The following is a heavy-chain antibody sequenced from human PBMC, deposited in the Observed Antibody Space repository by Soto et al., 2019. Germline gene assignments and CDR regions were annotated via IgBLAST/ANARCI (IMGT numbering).Heavy chain of an antibody. CDR2: ISSSRGST. J-gene: IGHJ4*02. V-gene: IGHV3-23*01. CDR3: AKGIQWELPFDY. Sequence: LRLSCAASGFTFSTYAMSWVRQAPGKGLEWVSAISSSRGSTYYADSVKGRFTISRDNSKNTLYLQMNSLRAEDTAVYYCAKGIQWELPFDYWGQGTLVTVSS. D-gene: IGHD1-26*01. CDR1: GFTFSTYA.